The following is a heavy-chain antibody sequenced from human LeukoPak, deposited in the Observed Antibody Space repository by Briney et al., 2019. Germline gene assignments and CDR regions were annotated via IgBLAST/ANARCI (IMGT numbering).Heavy chain of an antibody. CDR1: GGSFSGYY. D-gene: IGHD3-22*01. CDR3: ARGLSDYYDSSGYRGLLDY. CDR2: INHSGST. Sequence: KTSETLSLTCAVYGGSFSGYYWSWIRQPPGKGLEWIGEINHSGSTNYNPSLKSRVTVSVDRSKNQFSLKLSSVTAADTAVYYCARGLSDYYDSSGYRGLLDYWGQGILVTVSS. V-gene: IGHV4-34*01. J-gene: IGHJ4*02.